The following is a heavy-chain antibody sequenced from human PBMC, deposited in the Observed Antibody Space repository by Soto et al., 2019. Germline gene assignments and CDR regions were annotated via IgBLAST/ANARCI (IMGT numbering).Heavy chain of an antibody. CDR2: FDPEDGET. Sequence: ASVKVSCKVSGYTLTELSMHWVRQAPGKGLEWMGGFDPEDGETIYAQKFQGRVTMTEDTSTDTAYMELSSLRSEDTAVYYCATPIPIVVVVAATQGAFDIWGQGTMVTVS. D-gene: IGHD2-15*01. V-gene: IGHV1-24*01. CDR3: ATPIPIVVVVAATQGAFDI. J-gene: IGHJ3*02. CDR1: GYTLTELS.